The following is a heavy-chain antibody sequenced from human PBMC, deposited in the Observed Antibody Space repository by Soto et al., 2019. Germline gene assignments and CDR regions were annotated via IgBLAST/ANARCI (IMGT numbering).Heavy chain of an antibody. Sequence: GGSLRLSCAGSGFTFSSNWMSWVRQAPGKGLEWVANIKEDGSAKFYVDSVKGRFTISRDNAKNSLYLQMNSLRAEDTAVYYCARDVSALDYWGQGTLVTVS. CDR2: IKEDGSAK. D-gene: IGHD2-8*01. CDR3: ARDVSALDY. CDR1: GFTFSSNW. J-gene: IGHJ4*02. V-gene: IGHV3-7*01.